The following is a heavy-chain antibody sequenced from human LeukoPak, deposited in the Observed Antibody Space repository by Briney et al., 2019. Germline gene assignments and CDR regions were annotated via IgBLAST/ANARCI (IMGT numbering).Heavy chain of an antibody. CDR2: INGISGET. CDR3: AEGGPWSDFDY. Sequence: PGRSLRLSCAASGFTFSIYAMTWVRQAPGKGLEWVSGINGISGETYYADSVKGRFTISRDNSKNTLYLQMNSLRAEDTAVYYCAEGGPWSDFDYWGQGTLVTVSS. V-gene: IGHV3-23*01. CDR1: GFTFSIYA. J-gene: IGHJ4*02. D-gene: IGHD3-3*01.